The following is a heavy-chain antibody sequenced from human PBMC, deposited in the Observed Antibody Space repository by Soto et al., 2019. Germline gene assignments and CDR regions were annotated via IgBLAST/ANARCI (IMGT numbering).Heavy chain of an antibody. CDR3: ARSSQSTVTNFDY. CDR2: IYYSGST. D-gene: IGHD4-17*01. J-gene: IGHJ4*02. V-gene: IGHV4-31*03. Sequence: SETLSLTCTVSGGSISSGGYYWSWIRQHPGKGLEWIGYIYYSGSTYYNPSLKGRVTISVDTSKNQFSLKLSSVTAADTAVYYCARSSQSTVTNFDYWGQGTLVTVSS. CDR1: GGSISSGGYY.